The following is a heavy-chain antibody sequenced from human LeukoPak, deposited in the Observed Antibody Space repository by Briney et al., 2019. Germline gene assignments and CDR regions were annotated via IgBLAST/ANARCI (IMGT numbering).Heavy chain of an antibody. V-gene: IGHV3-74*03. D-gene: IGHD7-27*01. J-gene: IGHJ4*02. Sequence: TGGSLRLSCAASGFAFSTYWMHWVRQAPGKGLVWVSEINGDGSVTTYADSVKGRFTISRDNAENTVYLQMHSLRAEDSAIYYCARDPNWDLTLDHWGQGTLVTVS. CDR2: INGDGSVT. CDR1: GFAFSTYW. CDR3: ARDPNWDLTLDH.